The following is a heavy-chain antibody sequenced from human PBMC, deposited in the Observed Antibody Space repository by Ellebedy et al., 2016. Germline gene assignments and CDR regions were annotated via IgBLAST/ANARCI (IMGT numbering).Heavy chain of an antibody. D-gene: IGHD4-17*01. CDR2: IHYSGTS. CDR1: GGSISSAGHY. J-gene: IGHJ6*03. Sequence: SETLSLXXTVSGGSISSAGHYWSWIRQHPVKGPEWIGYIHYSGTSYYNPSLRGRVTISVDTSKNQFSLKLTSVTAADTAVYLCAREQYGDYGGYYMDVWGKGTTVTVSS. V-gene: IGHV4-31*03. CDR3: AREQYGDYGGYYMDV.